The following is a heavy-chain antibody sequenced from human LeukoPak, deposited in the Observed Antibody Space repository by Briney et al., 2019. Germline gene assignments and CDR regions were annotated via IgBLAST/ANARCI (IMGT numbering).Heavy chain of an antibody. V-gene: IGHV1-46*01. D-gene: IGHD3-22*01. CDR2: INPNGGST. J-gene: IGHJ4*02. CDR3: ARDGNYDSSGYYFDY. Sequence: GASVKVSCKASGYTFPSYYMHWVRQAPGQGLEWMGIINPNGGSTSYAQKFQGRVTMTRDTSTSTVYMELSSLRSEDTAVYYCARDGNYDSSGYYFDYWGQGTLVTVSS. CDR1: GYTFPSYY.